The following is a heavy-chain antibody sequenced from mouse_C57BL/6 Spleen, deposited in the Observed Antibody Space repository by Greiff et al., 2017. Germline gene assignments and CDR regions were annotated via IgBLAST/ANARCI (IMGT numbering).Heavy chain of an antibody. CDR2: ISSGGSYT. CDR3: ARHEVVSYFDY. CDR1: GFTFSSYG. Sequence: EVHLVESGGDLVKPGGSLKLSCAASGFTFSSYGMSWVRQTPDKRLEWVATISSGGSYTYHPDSVKGRFTISRDNAKNTLYLQMSSLKSEDTAMYYCARHEVVSYFDYWGQGTTLTVSS. D-gene: IGHD1-1*01. J-gene: IGHJ2*01. V-gene: IGHV5-6*01.